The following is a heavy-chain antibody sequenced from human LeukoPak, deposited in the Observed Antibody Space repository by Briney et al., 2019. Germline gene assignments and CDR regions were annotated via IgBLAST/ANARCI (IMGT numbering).Heavy chain of an antibody. V-gene: IGHV3-23*01. CDR3: ARETTGTTLDI. J-gene: IGHJ3*02. CDR2: LSRSGDTT. CDR1: GFTFSSYA. Sequence: GGSLRLSCAASGFTFSSYAMSWVRQAPGKGLEWVSALSRSGDTTYYADSVKGRFTISRDNSKNTLYLQMNSLRVDDTAVYYCARETTGTTLDIWGQGTMVTVSS. D-gene: IGHD1-1*01.